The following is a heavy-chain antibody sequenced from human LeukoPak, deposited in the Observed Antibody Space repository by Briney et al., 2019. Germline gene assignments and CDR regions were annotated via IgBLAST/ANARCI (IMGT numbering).Heavy chain of an antibody. CDR3: AKRGVVIRVILVGFHKEAYYYDS. Sequence: PGGSLRLSCASSGFSFSSYALTWVRQAPGEGLEWVSSITGSGGDTYYADSVKGRFAISRDNPKNTLYLHMNNLRAEDTAVYFCAKRGVVIRVILVGFHKEAYYYDSWGQGALVTASS. J-gene: IGHJ4*02. CDR1: GFSFSSYA. V-gene: IGHV3-23*01. CDR2: ITGSGGDT. D-gene: IGHD3-22*01.